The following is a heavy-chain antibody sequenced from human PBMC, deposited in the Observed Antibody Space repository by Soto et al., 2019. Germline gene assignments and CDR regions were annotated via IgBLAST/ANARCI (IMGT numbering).Heavy chain of an antibody. CDR3: AREGRADYSDSSGYSNWFDP. V-gene: IGHV1-2*04. D-gene: IGHD3-22*01. CDR2: INPNSGGT. J-gene: IGHJ5*02. Sequence: ASVKVSCKATGYTFSGYYIHWVRQAPGQGLEWMGWINPNSGGTNYAQKFQGWVTMTRDTSISTAYTELSLRSDDTAVYYCAREGRADYSDSSGYSNWFDPWGQGTLVTVS. CDR1: GYTFSGYY.